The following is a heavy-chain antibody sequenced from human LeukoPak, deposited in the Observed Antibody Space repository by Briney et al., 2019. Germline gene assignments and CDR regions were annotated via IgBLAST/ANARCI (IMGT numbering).Heavy chain of an antibody. CDR3: ARDRSGYYFDY. J-gene: IGHJ4*02. D-gene: IGHD3-3*01. Sequence: SETLSLTCTVSGGSISSYYWSWIRQPPGKGLEWIGYIYYSGSTNYNPSLKSRVTISEDTSKNQFSLKLNSVTAADTAVYYCARDRSGYYFDYWGQGTLVTVSS. CDR1: GGSISSYY. CDR2: IYYSGST. V-gene: IGHV4-59*01.